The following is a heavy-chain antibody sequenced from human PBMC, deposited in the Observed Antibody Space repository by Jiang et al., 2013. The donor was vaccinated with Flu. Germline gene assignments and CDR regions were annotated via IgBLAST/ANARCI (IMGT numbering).Heavy chain of an antibody. D-gene: IGHD6-19*01. V-gene: IGHV4/OR15-8*02. CDR2: INLSGQT. CDR3: ARVISSGWRTLDY. Sequence: WSWVRQSPGRGLEWIGEINLSGQTKYNPSLKSRLTMSIDKSKNQFSLTLSSVTAADTAVYYCARVISSGWRTLDYWGQGTLVTVSS. J-gene: IGHJ4*02.